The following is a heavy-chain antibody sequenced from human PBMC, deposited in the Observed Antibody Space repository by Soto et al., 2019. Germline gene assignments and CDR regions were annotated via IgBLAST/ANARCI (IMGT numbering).Heavy chain of an antibody. D-gene: IGHD3-22*01. J-gene: IGHJ6*02. V-gene: IGHV3-15*07. Sequence: GGSLRLSCAASGFTFSNAWMNWVRQAPGKGLEWVGRIKSKTDGGTTDYAAPVKGRFTISRDDSKNTLYLQMNSLKTEDTAVYYCTSPLEYDSSGYLGPGYYYGMDVWGQGTTVTVSS. CDR2: IKSKTDGGTT. CDR1: GFTFSNAW. CDR3: TSPLEYDSSGYLGPGYYYGMDV.